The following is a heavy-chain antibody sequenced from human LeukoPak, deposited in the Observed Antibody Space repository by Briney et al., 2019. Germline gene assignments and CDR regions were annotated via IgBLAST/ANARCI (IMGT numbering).Heavy chain of an antibody. CDR2: IYSDGSRT. D-gene: IGHD1-26*01. Sequence: GGSLRLSCAASGFTFSSYWMHWVRQAPGKGLVWVSRIYSDGSRTTYADSVKGRFAISGDNAKNTLYLELNSLRAEDTAVYYCARSGRGGAFDIWGHGTMVTVSS. CDR1: GFTFSSYW. J-gene: IGHJ3*02. CDR3: ARSGRGGAFDI. V-gene: IGHV3-74*01.